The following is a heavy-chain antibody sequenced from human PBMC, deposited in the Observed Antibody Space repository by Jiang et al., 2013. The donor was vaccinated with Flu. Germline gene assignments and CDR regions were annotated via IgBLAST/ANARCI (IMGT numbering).Heavy chain of an antibody. D-gene: IGHD3-16*01. CDR2: IYHSGST. CDR1: GGSISSGGYS. J-gene: IGHJ4*02. CDR3: ARGDYDYVWGSSYYFDY. V-gene: IGHV4-30-2*01. Sequence: GPGLVKPSQTLSLTCAVSGGSISSGGYSWSWIRQPPGKGLEWIGYIYHSGSTYYNPSLKSRVTISVDRSKNQFSLKLSSVTAADTAVYYCARGDYDYVWGSSYYFDYWGQGTLVTVSS.